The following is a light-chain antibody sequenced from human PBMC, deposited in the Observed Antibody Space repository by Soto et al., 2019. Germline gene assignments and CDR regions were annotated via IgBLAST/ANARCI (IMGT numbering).Light chain of an antibody. V-gene: IGKV3-15*01. CDR2: GAS. CDR3: QQYNNWPSRT. J-gene: IGKJ3*01. CDR1: QSVSSN. Sequence: EIVMTQSPATLSVSPGERATLSCRASQSVSSNLAWYQQKPGQAPRLLIYGASTRATGIPARFSGSGSGTEFTLTISSLQSEDFAVYYWQQYNNWPSRTFGPGTKVDIK.